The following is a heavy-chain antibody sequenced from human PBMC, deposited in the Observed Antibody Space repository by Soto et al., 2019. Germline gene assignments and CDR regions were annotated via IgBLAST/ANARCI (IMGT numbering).Heavy chain of an antibody. D-gene: IGHD2-2*01. CDR3: ASRGYCSSTSCPYYYYYGMDV. J-gene: IGHJ6*02. CDR1: GGTFSSYA. Sequence: QVQLVQSGAEVKKPGSSVKVSCKASGGTFSSYAISWVRQAPGQGLEWMGGIIPIFGTANYAQKFQGTVTITADESTSTAYMELSSLRSEDTAVYYCASRGYCSSTSCPYYYYYGMDVWGQGTTVTVSS. V-gene: IGHV1-69*01. CDR2: IIPIFGTA.